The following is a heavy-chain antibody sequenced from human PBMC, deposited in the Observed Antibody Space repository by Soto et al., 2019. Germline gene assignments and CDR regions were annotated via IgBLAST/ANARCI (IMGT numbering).Heavy chain of an antibody. D-gene: IGHD2-8*02. Sequence: SETLSLTCAVYGGSCSGYYGTWIRQPPGTGLEWIGEINHSGSTNYNPSLKSRVTISVDTSKNQFSLKLTSVTAADTAVYYCARDKITGLFDCWGQGTLVTVSS. CDR2: INHSGST. J-gene: IGHJ4*02. CDR3: ARDKITGLFDC. V-gene: IGHV4-34*01. CDR1: GGSCSGYY.